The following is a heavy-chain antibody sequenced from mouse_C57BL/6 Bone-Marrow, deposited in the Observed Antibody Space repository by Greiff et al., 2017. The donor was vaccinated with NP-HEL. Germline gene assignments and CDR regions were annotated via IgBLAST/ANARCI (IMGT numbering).Heavy chain of an antibody. V-gene: IGHV1-81*01. J-gene: IGHJ3*01. CDR2: IYPRSGNT. CDR3: ATHGNYGAWFAY. D-gene: IGHD2-1*01. CDR1: GYTFTSYG. Sequence: QVQLQQSGAELARPGASVKLSCKASGYTFTSYGISWVKQRTGQGLEWIGEIYPRSGNTYYNEKFKGKATLTADKSSSTAYMELRSLPAEDSAVYFCATHGNYGAWFAYWGQGTLVTVSA.